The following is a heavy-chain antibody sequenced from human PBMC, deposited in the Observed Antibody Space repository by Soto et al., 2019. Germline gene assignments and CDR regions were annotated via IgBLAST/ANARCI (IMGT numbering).Heavy chain of an antibody. CDR2: ISAYNGNI. Sequence: ASVKVSCKASGYSFTSYGISWVRQAPGQGLEWMGWISAYNGNINYAQKLQGRVTMTTDTSTSTAYMELRSLRSDDTAVYYCARVPRIAVAGTYFQHWGQGTLVTVSS. CDR1: GYSFTSYG. D-gene: IGHD6-19*01. V-gene: IGHV1-18*01. CDR3: ARVPRIAVAGTYFQH. J-gene: IGHJ1*01.